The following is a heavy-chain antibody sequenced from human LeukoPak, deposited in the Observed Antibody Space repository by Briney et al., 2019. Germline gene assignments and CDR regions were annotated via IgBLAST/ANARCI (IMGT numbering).Heavy chain of an antibody. CDR3: ARDPLVGLVLAGSDI. CDR1: GGSISSGGYY. Sequence: PSETLSLTCTVSGGSISSGGYYWSWIRQHPGKGLEWIGYIYYSGSTYYNPSLKSRVTISVDTSKNQFSLKLSSVTAADTAVYYCARDPLVGLVLAGSDIWGQGTMVTVSS. CDR2: IYYSGST. V-gene: IGHV4-31*03. J-gene: IGHJ3*02. D-gene: IGHD3-10*01.